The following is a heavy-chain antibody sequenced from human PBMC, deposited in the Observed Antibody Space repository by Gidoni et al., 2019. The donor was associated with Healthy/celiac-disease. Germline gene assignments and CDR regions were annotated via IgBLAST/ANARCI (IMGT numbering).Heavy chain of an antibody. CDR1: GFTFSSYA. Sequence: EVQLVESGGGLVQPGGSLRLSCSASGFTFSSYAMHWVRQAPGKGLEYVSAISSNGGSTYYADSVKGRFTISRDNSKNTLYLQMSSLRAEDTAVYYCVKRLGYCSSTSCFAQNFDYWGQGTLVTVSS. D-gene: IGHD2-2*01. V-gene: IGHV3-64D*06. CDR2: ISSNGGST. CDR3: VKRLGYCSSTSCFAQNFDY. J-gene: IGHJ4*02.